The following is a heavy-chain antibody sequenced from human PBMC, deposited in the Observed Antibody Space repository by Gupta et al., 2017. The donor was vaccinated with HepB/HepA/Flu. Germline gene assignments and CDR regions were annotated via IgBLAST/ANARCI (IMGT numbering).Heavy chain of an antibody. D-gene: IGHD1-20*01. J-gene: IGHJ6*03. CDR3: ARAYNWGVELYMDV. CDR1: GGTFSSYA. V-gene: IGHV1-69*06. CDR2: IIPIFGTA. Sequence: QVQLVQSGAEVKKTGSSVKFSCKASGGTFSSYAISWVRQAPGPGLEWMGGIIPIFGTANYAQKFQGRVTITANKSTSTAYMELSSLGAEDTAVYYCARAYNWGVELYMDVWGKGTTVTVSS.